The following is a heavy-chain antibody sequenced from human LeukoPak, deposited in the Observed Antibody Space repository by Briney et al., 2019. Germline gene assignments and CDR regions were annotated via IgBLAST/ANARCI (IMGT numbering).Heavy chain of an antibody. CDR2: ISSSGSTI. D-gene: IGHD3-10*01. J-gene: IGHJ4*02. CDR1: GFTFSSYE. CDR3: ARDTYYGSGRFDY. V-gene: IGHV3-48*03. Sequence: PGGSLRLSCAASGFTFSSYEMNWVRQAPGKGLEWVSYISSSGSTIYYADSVKGRFTISRDNAKNSLYLQMGSLRAEDTAVYYCARDTYYGSGRFDYWGQGTLVTVSS.